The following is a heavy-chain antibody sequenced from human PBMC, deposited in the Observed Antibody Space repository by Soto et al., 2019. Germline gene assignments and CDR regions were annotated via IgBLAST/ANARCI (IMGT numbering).Heavy chain of an antibody. J-gene: IGHJ5*02. D-gene: IGHD6-19*01. CDR2: IYWDDDK. CDR3: AHAPGIAVTTNWFDP. Sequence: QITLKESGPTLVKPTQTLTLTCTFSGFSLRTSDVGVGWIRQPPGKALQWLALIYWDDDKRYSPSLKSRLTITKDTSKNQVVLTMTNMDPVDTATYYCAHAPGIAVTTNWFDPWGQGILVTVSS. CDR1: GFSLRTSDVG. V-gene: IGHV2-5*02.